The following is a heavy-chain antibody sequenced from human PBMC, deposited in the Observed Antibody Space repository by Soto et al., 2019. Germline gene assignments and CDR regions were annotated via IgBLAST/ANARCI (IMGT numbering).Heavy chain of an antibody. CDR3: ARYPGLVRSQGIDY. J-gene: IGHJ4*02. Sequence: HPGGSLRLSCAASGFTFSSYWMSWVRQAPGKGLEWVANIKQDGSEKYYVDSVKGRFTISRDNAKNSLYLQMNSLRAEDTAVYYCARYPGLVRSQGIDYWGQGTLVTVSS. CDR2: IKQDGSEK. D-gene: IGHD6-19*01. CDR1: GFTFSSYW. V-gene: IGHV3-7*01.